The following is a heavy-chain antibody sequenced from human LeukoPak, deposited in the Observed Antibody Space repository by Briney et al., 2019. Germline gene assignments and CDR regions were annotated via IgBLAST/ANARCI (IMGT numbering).Heavy chain of an antibody. V-gene: IGHV4-59*08. J-gene: IGHJ5*02. Sequence: SETLSLTCTVSGGSISSYYWSWIRQPPGKGLEWIGYIYYSGSTNYNPSLKSRVTISVDTSKNQFSLKLSSVTAADSAVYYCARARGYSSTYWFDPWGQGTLVTVSS. D-gene: IGHD6-13*01. CDR3: ARARGYSSTYWFDP. CDR2: IYYSGST. CDR1: GGSISSYY.